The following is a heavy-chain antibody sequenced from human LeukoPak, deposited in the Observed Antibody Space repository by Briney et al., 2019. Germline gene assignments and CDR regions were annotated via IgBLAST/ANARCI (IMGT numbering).Heavy chain of an antibody. Sequence: PSETLSLTCTVSGGSISSYYWSWIRQPPGKGLEWIGYIYYSGSTNYNPSLKSRVTISVDTSKNQFSLKLSSATAADTAVYYCASREIVGASTFAYWGQGTLVTVSS. V-gene: IGHV4-59*01. J-gene: IGHJ4*02. D-gene: IGHD1-26*01. CDR2: IYYSGST. CDR3: ASREIVGASTFAY. CDR1: GGSISSYY.